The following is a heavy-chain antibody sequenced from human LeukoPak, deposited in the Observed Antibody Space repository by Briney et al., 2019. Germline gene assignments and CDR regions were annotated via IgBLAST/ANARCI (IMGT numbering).Heavy chain of an antibody. CDR1: GVTFSSYA. V-gene: IGHV3-23*01. Sequence: GGSLRLSCAASGVTFSSYAMSWVRQAPGKGLEWVSAISGSGGSTYYADSVKGRFTISRDNSKNTLYLQMNSLRAEDTAVYYCAKSAVPGGNSGYYFDYWGQGTLVTVSS. CDR2: ISGSGGST. CDR3: AKSAVPGGNSGYYFDY. J-gene: IGHJ4*02. D-gene: IGHD4-23*01.